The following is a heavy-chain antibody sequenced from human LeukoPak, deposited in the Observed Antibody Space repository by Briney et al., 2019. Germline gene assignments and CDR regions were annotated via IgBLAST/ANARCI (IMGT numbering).Heavy chain of an antibody. CDR3: ASTTDIVVVVAAGGYYYGMDV. CDR1: GYTFTSYY. D-gene: IGHD2-15*01. CDR2: INPSGGST. J-gene: IGHJ6*02. Sequence: ASVKVSCKASGYTFTSYYMHWVRQAPGQGLEWMGIINPSGGSTSYAQKFQGRVTMTRDTSTSTVYMELGSLRSEDTAVYYCASTTDIVVVVAAGGYYYGMDVWGQGTTVTVSS. V-gene: IGHV1-46*01.